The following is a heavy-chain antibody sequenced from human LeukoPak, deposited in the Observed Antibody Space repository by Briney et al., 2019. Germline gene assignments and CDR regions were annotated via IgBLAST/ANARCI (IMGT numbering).Heavy chain of an antibody. J-gene: IGHJ4*02. CDR3: ARDFKPGAYYYDSSGLFDY. CDR1: GFTFSSYA. V-gene: IGHV3-30*04. D-gene: IGHD3-22*01. CDR2: ISYDGSNK. Sequence: PGGSLRLSCAASGFTFSSYAMHWVRQAPGKGLEWVAVISYDGSNKYYADSVKGRFTISRDNSKNTLYLQMNSLRAEDTAVYYCARDFKPGAYYYDSSGLFDYWGQGTLVTVSS.